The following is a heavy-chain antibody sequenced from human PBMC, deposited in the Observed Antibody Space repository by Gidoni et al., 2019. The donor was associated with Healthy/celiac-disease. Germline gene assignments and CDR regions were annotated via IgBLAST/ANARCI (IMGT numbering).Heavy chain of an antibody. D-gene: IGHD2-15*01. Sequence: EVQLVESGGGLVQPGGSLRLSCAASGFTFRSYWMSWVRQAPGKGLEWVANIKHDGSEKYYVDSVKDRFTIARDNAKNSLYLQMNSLRAEDTAVYYCARDWVVVAAPAYYYGMDVWGQGTTVTVSS. J-gene: IGHJ6*02. CDR2: IKHDGSEK. V-gene: IGHV3-7*01. CDR3: ARDWVVVAAPAYYYGMDV. CDR1: GFTFRSYW.